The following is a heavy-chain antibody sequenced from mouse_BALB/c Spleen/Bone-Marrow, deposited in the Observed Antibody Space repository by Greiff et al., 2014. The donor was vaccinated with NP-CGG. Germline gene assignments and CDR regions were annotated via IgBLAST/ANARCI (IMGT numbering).Heavy chain of an antibody. V-gene: IGHV1-14*01. D-gene: IGHD1-1*01. Sequence: EVQLQQSGPELVKPGAPVKMSCKAPGYTFTSYVMHWVKQKPGQGLEWIGYINPYNDGTKYNEKFKGKATLTSDKSSSTAYMELSSLTSEDSAVYYCAYGSSYGRVDYWGQGTSVTVSS. J-gene: IGHJ4*01. CDR1: GYTFTSYV. CDR3: AYGSSYGRVDY. CDR2: INPYNDGT.